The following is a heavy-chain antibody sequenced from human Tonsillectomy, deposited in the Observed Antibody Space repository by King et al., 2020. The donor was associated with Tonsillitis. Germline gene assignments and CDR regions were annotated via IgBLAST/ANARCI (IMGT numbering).Heavy chain of an antibody. Sequence: QLVQSGAEVKKPGESLKISCKGSGYSFTSYWIGWVRQLPGKGLEWMGVIHPTDSDTRYSPSFQGQVTISADKSISTAYLQWSSLKASDTAMYYCARLDRDKYDSSGYKTSHFYGMDVWGQGTTVTVSS. CDR3: ARLDRDKYDSSGYKTSHFYGMDV. D-gene: IGHD3-22*01. J-gene: IGHJ6*02. V-gene: IGHV5-51*01. CDR2: IHPTDSDT. CDR1: GYSFTSYW.